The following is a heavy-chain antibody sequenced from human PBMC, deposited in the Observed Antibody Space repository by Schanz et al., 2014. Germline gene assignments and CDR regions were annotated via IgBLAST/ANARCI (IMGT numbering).Heavy chain of an antibody. CDR2: ISGGGGGYR. V-gene: IGHV3-NL1*01. CDR1: GFTFSKYG. D-gene: IGHD2-21*01. CDR3: AKGQGAVINNWYFDL. J-gene: IGHJ2*01. Sequence: QVQLVESGGGVVQPGRSLRLSCAASGFTFSKYGVHWVRQAPGKGLEWVSTISGGGGGYRPYADSVKGRFTISRDNSINTLSLQMNSLSADDTAVYYCAKGQGAVINNWYFDLWGRGTLVTVSS.